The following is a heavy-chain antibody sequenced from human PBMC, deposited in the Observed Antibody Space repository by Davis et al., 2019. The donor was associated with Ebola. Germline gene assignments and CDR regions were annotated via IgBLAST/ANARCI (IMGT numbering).Heavy chain of an antibody. CDR2: IIPIFGTT. J-gene: IGHJ5*02. V-gene: IGHV1-69*13. Sequence: SAKVSCKASGGTFRSYAISWVRQAPGQGLEWMGGIIPIFGTTNYAQKFKGRVTITADESTSTAYMELSSLRAEDTAVYYCARRYNSGGSCYRDNGFDPWGQGTLVTVSS. CDR1: GGTFRSYA. CDR3: ARRYNSGGSCYRDNGFDP. D-gene: IGHD2-15*01.